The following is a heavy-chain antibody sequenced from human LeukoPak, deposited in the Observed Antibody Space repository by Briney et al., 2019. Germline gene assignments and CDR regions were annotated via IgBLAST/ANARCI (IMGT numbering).Heavy chain of an antibody. CDR1: GGSISSGGYS. J-gene: IGHJ4*02. V-gene: IGHV4-30-2*01. CDR3: AKMPRRYSSGRDYFDY. CDR2: INHSGST. D-gene: IGHD6-19*01. Sequence: PSQTLSLTCAVSGGSISSGGYSWSWIRQPPGKGLEWIGEINHSGSTNYNPSLKSRVTISVDTSKNQFSLKLSSVTAADTAVYYCAKMPRRYSSGRDYFDYWGQGTLVTVSS.